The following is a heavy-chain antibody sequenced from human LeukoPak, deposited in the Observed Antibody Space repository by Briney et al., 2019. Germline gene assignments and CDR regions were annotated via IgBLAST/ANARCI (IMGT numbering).Heavy chain of an antibody. J-gene: IGHJ3*02. CDR2: SSGTGGST. CDR3: AKDRFYSGSPRAFDM. D-gene: IGHD1-26*01. CDR1: GVTFSSYV. V-gene: IGHV3-23*01. Sequence: GGSLRLFCVASGVTFSSYVMSWVRQAPGTGLEWVSGSSGTGGSTYYAASVKGRFTISRDNSKNTLYLQMNSLRADDTAVYFCAKDRFYSGSPRAFDMWGQGTMVTVS.